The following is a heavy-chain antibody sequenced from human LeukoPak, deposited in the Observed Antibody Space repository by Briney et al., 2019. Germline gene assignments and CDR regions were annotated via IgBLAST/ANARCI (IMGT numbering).Heavy chain of an antibody. CDR1: GGTFSSYA. D-gene: IGHD4-23*01. CDR2: IIPIFGTA. J-gene: IGHJ3*02. CDR3: ARANSHRVEEAFDI. V-gene: IGHV1-69*13. Sequence: PVKVSCKASGGTFSSYAISWVRQAPGQGLEWMGGIIPIFGTANYAQKFQGRVTITADESTSTAYMELSSLRSEDTAVYYCARANSHRVEEAFDIWGQGTMVTVSS.